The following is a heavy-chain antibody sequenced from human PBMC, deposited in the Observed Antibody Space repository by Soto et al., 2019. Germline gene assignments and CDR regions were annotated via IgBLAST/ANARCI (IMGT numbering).Heavy chain of an antibody. Sequence: SDTLSLTSPVYSGAFTGSSWTWIRQPPGKGLEWIGEINHSGSTNYNPSLKSRVTISVDTSKNQFSLKLSSVTAADTAVYYCARDVRSSGDYWGQGTLVTVSS. D-gene: IGHD3-10*01. V-gene: IGHV4-34*01. CDR1: SGAFTGSS. CDR2: INHSGST. CDR3: ARDVRSSGDY. J-gene: IGHJ4*02.